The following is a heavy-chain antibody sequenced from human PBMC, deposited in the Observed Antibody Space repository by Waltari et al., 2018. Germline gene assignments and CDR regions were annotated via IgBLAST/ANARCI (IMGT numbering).Heavy chain of an antibody. CDR1: GYTFTSYY. D-gene: IGHD6-19*01. J-gene: IGHJ5*02. V-gene: IGHV1-46*01. Sequence: QVQLVQSGAEVKKPGASVKVSCKASGYTFTSYYMHWVRQAPGQGLEWMGIINPSGGSTSYAQKFQGRVTMTRNTSTSTVYMELSSLRSEDTAVYYCASEARAAVADNWFDPWGQGTLVTVSS. CDR3: ASEARAAVADNWFDP. CDR2: INPSGGST.